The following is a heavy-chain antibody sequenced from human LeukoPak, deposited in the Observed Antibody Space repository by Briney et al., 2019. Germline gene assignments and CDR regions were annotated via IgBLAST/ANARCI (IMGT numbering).Heavy chain of an antibody. V-gene: IGHV3-33*01. Sequence: AGGSLRLSCAASGFTFSSYGMHRVRQAPGKGLEWVAVIWYDGSNKYYADSVKGRFTISRDNSKNTLYLQMNSLRAEDTAVYYCARGDYYGSRGDYWGQGTLVTVSS. D-gene: IGHD3-10*01. CDR2: IWYDGSNK. CDR3: ARGDYYGSRGDY. J-gene: IGHJ4*02. CDR1: GFTFSSYG.